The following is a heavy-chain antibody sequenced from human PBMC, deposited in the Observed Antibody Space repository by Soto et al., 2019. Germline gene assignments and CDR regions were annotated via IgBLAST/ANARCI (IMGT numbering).Heavy chain of an antibody. CDR1: GFTFSSYG. D-gene: IGHD5-18*01. V-gene: IGHV3-33*01. Sequence: QVQLVESGGGVVQPGRSLRLSCAASGFTFSSYGMHWVRQAPGKGLEWVAVIWYDGSNKYYADSVKGRFTISRDNSKNTLYLQMNSLRAEDTAVYYCAREDSRIQLWPDYWGQGTLVTVSS. CDR3: AREDSRIQLWPDY. CDR2: IWYDGSNK. J-gene: IGHJ4*02.